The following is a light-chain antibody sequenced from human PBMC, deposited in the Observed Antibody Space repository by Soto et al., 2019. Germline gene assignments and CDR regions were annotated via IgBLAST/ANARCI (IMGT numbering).Light chain of an antibody. J-gene: IGKJ1*01. Sequence: DIVMTQSPLSLPVTPGEPASISCRSSQSLLYSNGYIYLDWYLQKPGQSPQLLIYLGSNRSSGVPDRFSGSGSGTDFTLKISRVEAEDVGVYYCMQALQTPPWTFGQGTKVEIK. CDR2: LGS. V-gene: IGKV2-28*01. CDR1: QSLLYSNGYIY. CDR3: MQALQTPPWT.